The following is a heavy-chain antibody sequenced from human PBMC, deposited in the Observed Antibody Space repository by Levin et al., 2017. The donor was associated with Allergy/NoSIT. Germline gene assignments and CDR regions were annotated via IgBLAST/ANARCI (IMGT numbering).Heavy chain of an antibody. V-gene: IGHV3-23*01. CDR3: AKDFRTGELNLFEF. D-gene: IGHD1-26*01. Sequence: GGSLRLSCAASGFTFSIYAMSWVRQAPGRGLEWVSGIYAGATTTYYADSVRGRFTISRDDSKSTLYLQMSNLRVEDTAIYYCAKDFRTGELNLFEFWGQGTLVTVSA. CDR2: IYAGATTT. CDR1: GFTFSIYA. J-gene: IGHJ4*02.